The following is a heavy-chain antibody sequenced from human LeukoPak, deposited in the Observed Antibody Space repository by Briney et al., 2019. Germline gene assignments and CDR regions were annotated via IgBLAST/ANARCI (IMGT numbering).Heavy chain of an antibody. Sequence: GGSLRLSCEASGFTFGRHWMSWVRQAPGRGLEWVANIKQDGSMKQYADSVRGRFIISRDNAKNSVYLQLSSLKAEDSAVYFCARDESGGYYVYWGQGTLVTVSS. D-gene: IGHD2-15*01. CDR2: IKQDGSMK. J-gene: IGHJ4*02. CDR3: ARDESGGYYVY. V-gene: IGHV3-7*01. CDR1: GFTFGRHW.